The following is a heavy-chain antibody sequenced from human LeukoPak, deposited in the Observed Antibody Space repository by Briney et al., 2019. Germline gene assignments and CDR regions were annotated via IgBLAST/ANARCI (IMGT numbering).Heavy chain of an antibody. CDR2: ISSSSSYI. D-gene: IGHD3-22*01. J-gene: IGHJ4*02. CDR1: GFTFSSYS. CDR3: ASFEDSYDSSGYVDY. V-gene: IGHV3-21*01. Sequence: GGSLRLSCAASGFTFSSYSMNWVRQAPGKGLEWVSSISSSSSYIYYADSVKGRFTISRDNAKNSLYLQMNSLRAEDTAVYYCASFEDSYDSSGYVDYWGQGTLVTVSS.